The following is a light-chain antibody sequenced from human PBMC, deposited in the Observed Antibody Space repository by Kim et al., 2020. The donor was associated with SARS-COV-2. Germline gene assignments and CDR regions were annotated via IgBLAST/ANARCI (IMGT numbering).Light chain of an antibody. CDR3: SSYTSSSTPYV. CDR1: RSDIGGNNY. Sequence: QPITISCTGTRSDIGGNNYVSWYQQHPGTAPKLMIYDVSNRPSGVSNRFSGSKSGNTASLTISGLQAEDEADYYCSSYTSSSTPYVFGTGTKVTVL. CDR2: DVS. V-gene: IGLV2-14*03. J-gene: IGLJ1*01.